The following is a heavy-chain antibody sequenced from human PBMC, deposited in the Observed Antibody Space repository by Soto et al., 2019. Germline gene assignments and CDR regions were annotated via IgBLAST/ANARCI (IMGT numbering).Heavy chain of an antibody. D-gene: IGHD3-22*01. CDR1: GFTFSSNG. Sequence: QVQLVESGGGVVRPGRSLRLTCAASGFTFSSNGMHWVRQAPGKGLEWVALVAYDGSKTYYGDSVRGRFTISRDNSENTLYLQMNSLRAEDTAVYYCARWVGGSMYDNSGKYDYCGQGTLVTVSS. CDR3: ARWVGGSMYDNSGKYDY. CDR2: VAYDGSKT. V-gene: IGHV3-30*03. J-gene: IGHJ4*02.